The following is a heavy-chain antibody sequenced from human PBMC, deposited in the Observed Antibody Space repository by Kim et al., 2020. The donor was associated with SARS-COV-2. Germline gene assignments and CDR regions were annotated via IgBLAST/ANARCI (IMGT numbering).Heavy chain of an antibody. J-gene: IGHJ6*02. Sequence: GGSLRLSCAASGFTFSSYAMSWVRQAPGKGLEWVSAISGSGGSTYYAASVKGRFTISRDNSKNTLYLQMNSLRAEDTAVYYCAKDRTLYYDFWSGYDRPRDSMDVWGQGTTVTVSS. D-gene: IGHD3-3*01. CDR1: GFTFSSYA. V-gene: IGHV3-23*01. CDR3: AKDRTLYYDFWSGYDRPRDSMDV. CDR2: ISGSGGST.